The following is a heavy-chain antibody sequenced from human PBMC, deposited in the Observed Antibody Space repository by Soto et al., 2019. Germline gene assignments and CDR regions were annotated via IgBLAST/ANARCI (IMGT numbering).Heavy chain of an antibody. V-gene: IGHV5-51*01. D-gene: IGHD3-22*01. CDR2: IYPGDSGT. J-gene: IGHJ4*02. CDR3: ARHYYDSSDYYDFDY. Sequence: GESLKISCKGSGYGFTTYWIGWVRQMPGKGLEWMGIIYPGDSGTRYRPSFQGQVIISADKSISTAYLQWSSLKASDTAMYYCARHYYDSSDYYDFDYWGQGTLVTVSS. CDR1: GYGFTTYW.